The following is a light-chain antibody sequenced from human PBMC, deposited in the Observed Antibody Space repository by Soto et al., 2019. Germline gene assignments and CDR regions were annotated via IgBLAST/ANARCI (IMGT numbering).Light chain of an antibody. J-gene: IGKJ2*01. V-gene: IGKV3-11*01. Sequence: EIVLTQSPATLSLSPGERATLSCRASQSVSSYLAWYQQKPGQAPWLLIYDASNRATGSPARFSGSGSVTDFTLTISSLEPEDFAVYYCQQRSNWPPYTFGQGTKLEIK. CDR3: QQRSNWPPYT. CDR1: QSVSSY. CDR2: DAS.